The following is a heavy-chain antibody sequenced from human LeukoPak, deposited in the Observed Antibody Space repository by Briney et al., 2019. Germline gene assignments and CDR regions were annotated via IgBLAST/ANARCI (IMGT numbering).Heavy chain of an antibody. V-gene: IGHV4-59*01. D-gene: IGHD4/OR15-4a*01. CDR2: MSYSGNT. CDR3: ARDEYGGPFDY. J-gene: IGHJ4*02. Sequence: SETLSLTCTVSGGSINNYYWTWIRQPPGKGLEWIGYMSYSGNTYYNPSLKSRVTISVDMSKNQFYLQMSSVTAADTAVYYCARDEYGGPFDYWGQGALVTVSS. CDR1: GGSINNYY.